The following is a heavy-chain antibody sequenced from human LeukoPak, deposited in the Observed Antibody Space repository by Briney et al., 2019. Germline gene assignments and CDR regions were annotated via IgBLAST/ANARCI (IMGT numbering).Heavy chain of an antibody. Sequence: GRSLRLSCAASGFTFDDYAMHWVRQAPGKGLEWVSGISWNSGSIGYADSVKGRFTISRDNAKNSLYLQMNSLRAEDTALYYCAKDISGRDYYYYGMDVWGQGTTVTVSS. D-gene: IGHD2-15*01. CDR1: GFTFDDYA. CDR3: AKDISGRDYYYYGMDV. J-gene: IGHJ6*02. V-gene: IGHV3-9*01. CDR2: ISWNSGSI.